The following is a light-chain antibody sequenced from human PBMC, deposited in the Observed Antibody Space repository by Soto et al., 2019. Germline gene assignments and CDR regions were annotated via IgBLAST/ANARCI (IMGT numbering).Light chain of an antibody. CDR2: EAS. J-gene: IGLJ1*01. Sequence: QSVLTQPASVSGSPGQSITISCTGTSSDGGGYNYVSWYQQHPGKTPTLMIYEASNRPSGVSNRFSGSKSGNTASLTISGLQAEHAADYYCSSYKSSSNRGLGSGTKVTVL. CDR1: SSDGGGYNY. V-gene: IGLV2-14*01. CDR3: SSYKSSSNRG.